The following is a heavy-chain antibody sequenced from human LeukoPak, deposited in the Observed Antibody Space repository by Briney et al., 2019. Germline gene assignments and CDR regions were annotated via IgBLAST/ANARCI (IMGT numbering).Heavy chain of an antibody. D-gene: IGHD6-19*01. J-gene: IGHJ4*02. V-gene: IGHV1-69*06. CDR3: ASSPIAVAGTFDY. CDR1: GGTFSSYA. CDR2: IIPIFGTA. Sequence: SVKVSCKASGGTFSSYAISWVRQAPGQGLEWMGGIIPIFGTANYAQKFQGRVTITADKSTSTAYMELSSLRSEDTAVYYCASSPIAVAGTFDYWGQGTLVTVSS.